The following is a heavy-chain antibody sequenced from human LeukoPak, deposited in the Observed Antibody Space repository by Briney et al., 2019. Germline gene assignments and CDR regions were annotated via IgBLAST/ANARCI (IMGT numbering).Heavy chain of an antibody. Sequence: ASVKVSCKSSGYTFTSYAMHWVRQAPGHRLEWMGWINAGNGNTKYSQKFQGRVTITRDTSASTAYVELSSLRSEDTAVYYCARARALWFGSSLDYWGQGTLVTVSS. CDR2: INAGNGNT. D-gene: IGHD3-10*01. CDR3: ARARALWFGSSLDY. J-gene: IGHJ4*02. CDR1: GYTFTSYA. V-gene: IGHV1-3*01.